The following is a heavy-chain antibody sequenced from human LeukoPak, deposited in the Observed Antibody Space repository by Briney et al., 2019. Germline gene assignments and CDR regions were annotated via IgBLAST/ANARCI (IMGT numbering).Heavy chain of an antibody. CDR3: AREAYYDFWSGYYPPYYYYYYMDV. V-gene: IGHV4-4*07. Sequence: SETLSLTCTVSGGSISSYYWSWIRQPAGKGLEWIGRIYTSGSTNYNPSLKSRVTMSVDTSKNQFSLKLSSVTAADTAVYYCAREAYYDFWSGYYPPYYYYYYMDVWGKGTTVTVSS. CDR2: IYTSGST. J-gene: IGHJ6*03. CDR1: GGSISSYY. D-gene: IGHD3-3*01.